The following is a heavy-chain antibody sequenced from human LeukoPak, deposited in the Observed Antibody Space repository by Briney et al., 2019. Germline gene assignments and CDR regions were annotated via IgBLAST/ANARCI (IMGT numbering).Heavy chain of an antibody. CDR3: ARHAFRSQYNPNDL. V-gene: IGHV3-66*04. CDR1: EFNVSSNY. CDR2: IYYNGIT. J-gene: IGHJ4*02. Sequence: GGSLRLSCTASEFNVSSNYISWIRQAPGGRLEWLSVIYYNGITFYSDSVKGRFTISRDNSKNTVYLQMNSLRGEDTAIYYCARHAFRSQYNPNDLWGRGTLVTVSS. D-gene: IGHD1-14*01.